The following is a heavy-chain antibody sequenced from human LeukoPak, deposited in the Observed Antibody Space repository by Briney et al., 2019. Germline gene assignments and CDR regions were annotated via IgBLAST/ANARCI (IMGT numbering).Heavy chain of an antibody. J-gene: IGHJ4*02. D-gene: IGHD5-18*01. CDR3: ARDYRATAMVKHPFDY. CDR1: GYTFTSSY. V-gene: IGHV1-46*01. CDR2: INPSGGST. Sequence: ASVKVSCKASGYTFTSSYMHWVRQAPGQGLEWMGIINPSGGSTSYAQKFQGRVTMTRDTSTSTVYMELSSLRSEDTAVYYCARDYRATAMVKHPFDYWGQGTLVTVSS.